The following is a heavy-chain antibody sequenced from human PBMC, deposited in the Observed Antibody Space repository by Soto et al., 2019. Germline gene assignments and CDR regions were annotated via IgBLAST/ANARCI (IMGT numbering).Heavy chain of an antibody. J-gene: IGHJ6*02. V-gene: IGHV3-33*01. D-gene: IGHD3-3*01. CDR1: GFTFSSYG. CDR2: IWYDGSNK. CDR3: ARDPFTIFGVVPYYGMDV. Sequence: SGGSLRLSCAASGFTFSSYGMHWVRQAPGKGLEWVAVIWYDGSNKYYADSVKGRFTISRDNSKNTLYLQMNSLRAEDTAVYYCARDPFTIFGVVPYYGMDVWDQGTTVTVSS.